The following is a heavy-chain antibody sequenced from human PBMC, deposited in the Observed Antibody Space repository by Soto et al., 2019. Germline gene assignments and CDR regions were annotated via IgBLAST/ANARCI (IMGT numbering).Heavy chain of an antibody. CDR3: ARHPGTLYYGGTYSLSRGGMDV. CDR2: INYSGKA. V-gene: IGHV4-39*01. D-gene: IGHD3-16*01. J-gene: IGHJ6*02. Sequence: PSETLSLTCTVSGGSISSGGYYWSWIRQHPGKGLEWIGSINYSGKAYYNPSLKNRVTISVDTSKNQFALKLSSVTAADTAVYYCARHPGTLYYGGTYSLSRGGMDVWGQGTTVTVSS. CDR1: GGSISSGGYY.